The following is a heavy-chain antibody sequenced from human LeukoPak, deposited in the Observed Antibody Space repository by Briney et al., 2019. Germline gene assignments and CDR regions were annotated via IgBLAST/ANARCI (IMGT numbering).Heavy chain of an antibody. CDR1: GFSFSNSG. D-gene: IGHD3-10*01. CDR3: ARDHYYGSGSYHPIYYYYGMDV. J-gene: IGHJ6*02. Sequence: GRSLRLSCAASGFSFSNSGMHWVRQTPGKGLEWVAVISYEGRNKYYADSVKGRFTISRDNSKNTLYLQMSSLRAEDTAVYYCARDHYYGSGSYHPIYYYYGMDVWGQGTTVTVSS. V-gene: IGHV3-30*03. CDR2: ISYEGRNK.